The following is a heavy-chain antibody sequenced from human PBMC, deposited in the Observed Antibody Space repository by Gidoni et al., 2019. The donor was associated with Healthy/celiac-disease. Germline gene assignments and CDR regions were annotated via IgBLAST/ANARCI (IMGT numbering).Heavy chain of an antibody. V-gene: IGHV4-59*01. CDR3: ARVQNRDGPLKLYYYYGMDV. D-gene: IGHD1-1*01. CDR1: GGSISSYY. Sequence: QVQLQESGPGLVKPSETLSLTCTVSGGSISSYYWSWIRQPPGKGLEWIGYIYYSGSTNYNPSLKSRVTISVDTSKNQFSLKLSSVTAADTAVYYCARVQNRDGPLKLYYYYGMDVWGQGTTVTVSS. CDR2: IYYSGST. J-gene: IGHJ6*02.